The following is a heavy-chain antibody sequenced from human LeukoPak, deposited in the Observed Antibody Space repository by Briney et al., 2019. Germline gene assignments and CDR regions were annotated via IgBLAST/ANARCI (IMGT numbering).Heavy chain of an antibody. CDR3: AKGPWFGES. J-gene: IGHJ5*02. D-gene: IGHD3-10*01. V-gene: IGHV3-23*01. CDR2: ISGSGDST. Sequence: PGGSLRLSCAAFGFTFSSYGMNWVRQAPGKGLEWVSFISGSGDSTAFADAVKGRFTISRDNSKNTLYLQMSSLRAEDTAVYFCAKGPWFGESWGQGTLVTVSS. CDR1: GFTFSSYG.